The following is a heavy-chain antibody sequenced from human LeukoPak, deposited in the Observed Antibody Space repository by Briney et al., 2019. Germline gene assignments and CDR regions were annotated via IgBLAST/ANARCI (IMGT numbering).Heavy chain of an antibody. Sequence: ASVRVSSKASGYIFTNYNINWVRQAPGQGLEWMGWISAYNGDTNYAQMFQGRVTMTTDTSTSTAYMELRSLRSDDTAVYYCARDCGGDCYHHDYWGQGTLVTVSS. CDR2: ISAYNGDT. J-gene: IGHJ4*02. CDR1: GYIFTNYN. CDR3: ARDCGGDCYHHDY. D-gene: IGHD2-21*02. V-gene: IGHV1-18*01.